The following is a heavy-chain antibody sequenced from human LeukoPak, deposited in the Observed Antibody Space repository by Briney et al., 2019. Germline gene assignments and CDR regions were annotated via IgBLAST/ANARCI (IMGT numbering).Heavy chain of an antibody. CDR2: IQISGST. V-gene: IGHV4-4*07. Sequence: SETLSLTCTVSGGSISSYYCSWIRQPAGKGLKWIGRIQISGSTNYNPSLKSRVTMSVDTCKNQFSLKLSSVTAADTAVYYCASGGVAGRWPLDYWGQGTLVTVSS. CDR1: GGSISSYY. CDR3: ASGGVAGRWPLDY. J-gene: IGHJ4*02. D-gene: IGHD6-19*01.